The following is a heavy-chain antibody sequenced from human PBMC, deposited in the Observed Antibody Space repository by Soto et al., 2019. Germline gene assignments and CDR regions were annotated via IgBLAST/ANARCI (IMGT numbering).Heavy chain of an antibody. CDR3: AREQRYSGYDRRGWFGC. J-gene: IGHJ5*01. D-gene: IGHD5-12*01. CDR2: INPNSGGT. CDR1: GYTFTGYY. V-gene: IGHV1-2*02. Sequence: ASVKVSCKASGYTFTGYYMHWVRQAPAQGLEWMGWINPNSGGTNYAQKFQGRVTMTRDTSISTAYMELSRLRSDDTAVYYCAREQRYSGYDRRGWFGCWGQGTLVTVSS.